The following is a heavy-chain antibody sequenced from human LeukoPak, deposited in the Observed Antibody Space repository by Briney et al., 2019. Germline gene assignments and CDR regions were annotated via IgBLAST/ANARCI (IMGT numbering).Heavy chain of an antibody. CDR1: GFTFSTYS. J-gene: IGHJ4*02. Sequence: GGSLRLSCAASGFTFSTYSMNWVRQAPGKGLEWVASISSSSSYIYYADSVKGRFAISRDNAKNSLYLQMNSLRAEDTAVYYCARLQYWVFDYWGQGTLVTVSS. D-gene: IGHD4-11*01. V-gene: IGHV3-21*01. CDR3: ARLQYWVFDY. CDR2: ISSSSSYI.